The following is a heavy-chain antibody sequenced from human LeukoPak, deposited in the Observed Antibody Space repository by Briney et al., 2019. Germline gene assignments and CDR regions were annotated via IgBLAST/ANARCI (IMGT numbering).Heavy chain of an antibody. CDR2: ISYDGSNK. V-gene: IGHV3-30*18. D-gene: IGHD4-11*01. CDR1: GFTFSSYG. J-gene: IGHJ6*02. CDR3: AKARAKDRATVSDFRKSYYYYGMDV. Sequence: PAGSLRLSCAASGFTFSSYGMHWVRQAPGKGLEWVAVISYDGSNKYYADSVKVRFTISRDNSKNTLYLQMNSLRAEDTAVYYCAKARAKDRATVSDFRKSYYYYGMDVWGQGTTVTVSS.